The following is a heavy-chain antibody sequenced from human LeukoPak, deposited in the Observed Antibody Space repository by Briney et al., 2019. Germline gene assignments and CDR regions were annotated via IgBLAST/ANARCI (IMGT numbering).Heavy chain of an antibody. CDR1: GGSISSYY. D-gene: IGHD5-12*01. CDR2: IYYSGST. Sequence: SETLSLTCTVSGGSISSYYWSWIREPPGKGLEWIGYIYYSGSTKYHPSLKRRVTLSVDPSKNQSSLKLSSVTAADTALYYCARTVATIGYFDHWGQGPLLTVSS. V-gene: IGHV4-59*01. J-gene: IGHJ4*02. CDR3: ARTVATIGYFDH.